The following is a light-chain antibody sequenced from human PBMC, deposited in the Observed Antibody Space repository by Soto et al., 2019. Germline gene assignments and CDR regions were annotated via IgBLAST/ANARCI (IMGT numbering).Light chain of an antibody. V-gene: IGKV3-20*01. Sequence: EGVLTQSPGTLSLSPEERATLSCRASQSVSSSYLAWYQQKPGQAPRLLIYGASSRATGIPDRFSGSGSGTDFTLTISRLEPEDFAVYYCQQYGSSPPITFGQGTRLEIK. CDR1: QSVSSSY. J-gene: IGKJ5*01. CDR3: QQYGSSPPIT. CDR2: GAS.